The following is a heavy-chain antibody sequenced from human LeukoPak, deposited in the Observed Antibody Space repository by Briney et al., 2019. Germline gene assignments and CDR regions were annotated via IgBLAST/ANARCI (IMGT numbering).Heavy chain of an antibody. CDR1: VDTFLNYA. V-gene: IGHV1-69*04. Sequence: SVKVSCKASVDTFLNYAISWVRQAPGQGLEWMGRIIPILGIANYAQKFQARVTLTADKSTSTAYMELSSLRSDDTAVYYCARASQDYYGSGSYYRGGDAFDIWGQGTMVTVSS. CDR3: ARASQDYYGSGSYYRGGDAFDI. CDR2: IIPILGIA. J-gene: IGHJ3*02. D-gene: IGHD3-10*01.